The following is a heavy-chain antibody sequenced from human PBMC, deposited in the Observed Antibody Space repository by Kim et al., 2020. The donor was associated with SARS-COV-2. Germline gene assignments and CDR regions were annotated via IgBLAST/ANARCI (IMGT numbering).Heavy chain of an antibody. J-gene: IGHJ6*02. D-gene: IGHD1-26*01. CDR1: GYTFTSYG. Sequence: ASVKVSCKASGYTFTSYGISWVRQAPGQGLEWMGWISAYNGNTNYAQKLQGRVTMTTDTSTSTAYMELRSLRSDDTAVYYCARVPPATPVDFLLYYYYYGMDVWGQGTTVTVSS. V-gene: IGHV1-18*01. CDR2: ISAYNGNT. CDR3: ARVPPATPVDFLLYYYYYGMDV.